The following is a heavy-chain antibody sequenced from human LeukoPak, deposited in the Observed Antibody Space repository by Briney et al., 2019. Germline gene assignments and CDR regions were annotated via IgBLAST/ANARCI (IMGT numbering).Heavy chain of an antibody. CDR2: TSGSGGDT. D-gene: IGHD5-12*01. Sequence: GGSLRLSCAASGFTLRSYDMSWVRQAPGKGLEWVSATSGSGGDTYYADSVKGRFTISRDNSKNTLYLQMNSLRAEDTAVYYCGKEYSGYDFDYWGQGTLVTVSS. CDR3: GKEYSGYDFDY. CDR1: GFTLRSYD. V-gene: IGHV3-23*01. J-gene: IGHJ4*02.